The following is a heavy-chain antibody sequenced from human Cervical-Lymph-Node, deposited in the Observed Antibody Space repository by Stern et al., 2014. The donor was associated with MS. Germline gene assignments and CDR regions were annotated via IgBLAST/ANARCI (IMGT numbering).Heavy chain of an antibody. D-gene: IGHD6-19*01. J-gene: IGHJ6*02. CDR3: AREVAGHRLGMMDV. V-gene: IGHV1-46*01. CDR1: GYTFTSYY. CDR2: LNPCGGST. Sequence: QVQLVESGAEVKKPGASVKVSCKASGYTFTSYYMHWVRQAPGQGLEWMGILNPCGGSTSYAQKFQGRVTMTRDTSASTVYMELSRLRSEDTAVYYCAREVAGHRLGMMDVWGQGTTVTVSS.